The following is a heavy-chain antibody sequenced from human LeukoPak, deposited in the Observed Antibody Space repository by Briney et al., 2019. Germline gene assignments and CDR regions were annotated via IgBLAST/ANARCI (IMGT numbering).Heavy chain of an antibody. CDR3: ARAVAGDYFDY. J-gene: IGHJ4*02. D-gene: IGHD6-19*01. Sequence: GGSLRLSCAASGFTFSDYYMSWIRQAPGKGLEWLSSISSSISYTNYADSVKGRFTISRDNAKNSLYLQMNSLRAEDTAVYYCARAVAGDYFDYWGQGTLVTVSS. CDR2: ISSSISYT. CDR1: GFTFSDYY. V-gene: IGHV3-11*06.